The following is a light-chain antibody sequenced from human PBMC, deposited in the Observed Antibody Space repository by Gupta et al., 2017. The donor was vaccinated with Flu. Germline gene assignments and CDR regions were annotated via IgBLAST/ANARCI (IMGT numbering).Light chain of an antibody. Sequence: SLGERAAINCKSSQSVLHSSNNKNYLAWYQQKPGQPPKLLIYWASTRESGVPDRFSGSGSGTDFTLTISSLQAEDVAVYYCQQDDTTARTFGQGTKVEIK. CDR1: QSVLHSSNNKNY. CDR3: QQDDTTART. V-gene: IGKV4-1*01. J-gene: IGKJ1*01. CDR2: WAS.